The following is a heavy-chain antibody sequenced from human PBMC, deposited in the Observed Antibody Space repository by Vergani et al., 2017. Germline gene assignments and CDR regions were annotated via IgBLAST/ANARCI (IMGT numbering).Heavy chain of an antibody. Sequence: QVQLQESGPGLVKPSQTLSLTCTVSGGSISSGSYYWSWIRQPAGKGLEWIGRIYTSGSTNYNPSLKSRVTISVDTSKNQFSLKLSSVTAADTAVYYCARDRAPRGYYYGMDVWGQG. D-gene: IGHD3-10*01. CDR2: IYTSGST. J-gene: IGHJ6*02. CDR3: ARDRAPRGYYYGMDV. CDR1: GGSISSGSYY. V-gene: IGHV4-61*02.